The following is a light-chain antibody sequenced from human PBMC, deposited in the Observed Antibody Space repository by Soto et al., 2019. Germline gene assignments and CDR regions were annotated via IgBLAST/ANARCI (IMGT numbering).Light chain of an antibody. Sequence: DIHLSPSPSTRSTSAGGTGPITCRASQSISSWLAWYQQKPGKAPKLLIYKASSLQSGVPSRFSGGGSGTEFTLTISSLQPDDFATYYCQQYHTYSRTFGQGTKVDIK. CDR2: KAS. CDR3: QQYHTYSRT. CDR1: QSISSW. V-gene: IGKV1-5*03. J-gene: IGKJ1*01.